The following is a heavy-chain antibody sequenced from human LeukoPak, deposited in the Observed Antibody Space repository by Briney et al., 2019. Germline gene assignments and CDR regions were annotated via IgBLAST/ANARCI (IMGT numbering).Heavy chain of an antibody. CDR2: IKEDGSEK. V-gene: IGHV3-7*01. D-gene: IGHD6-13*01. J-gene: IGHJ5*02. CDR1: GLSFSNYW. CDR3: ARGHFYSSSWYGPLDP. Sequence: GGSLRLSCAASGLSFSNYWMNWVRQAPGKGLEWSANIKEDGSEKNYLDSVKGRFTISRDNAKNSLYLQMNSLRAEDTALYYCARGHFYSSSWYGPLDPWSQGTLVTVSS.